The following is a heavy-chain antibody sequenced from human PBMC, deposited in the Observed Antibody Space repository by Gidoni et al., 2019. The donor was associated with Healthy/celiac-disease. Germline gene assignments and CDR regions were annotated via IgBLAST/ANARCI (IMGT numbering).Heavy chain of an antibody. J-gene: IGHJ6*03. CDR2: IRSKANSYAT. D-gene: IGHD1-26*01. Sequence: EVQLVESGVGLVQPGGSLKLSCSASGFTFSGSAMHWVRQASGKGLEWVGRIRSKANSYATAYAASVKGRFTISRDDSKNTAYLQMNSLKTEDTAVYYCRGRVGAQTTQNYYYYYMDVWGKGTTVTVSS. CDR1: GFTFSGSA. CDR3: RGRVGAQTTQNYYYYYMDV. V-gene: IGHV3-73*02.